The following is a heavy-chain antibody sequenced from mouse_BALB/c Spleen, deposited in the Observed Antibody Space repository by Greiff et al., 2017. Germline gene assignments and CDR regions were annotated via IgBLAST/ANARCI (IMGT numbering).Heavy chain of an antibody. D-gene: IGHD5-1*01. Sequence: EVHLVESGGGLVKPGGSLKLSCAASGFTFSSYAMSWVRQSPEKRLEWVADISSGGSYTYYPDTVTGRFTISRDNATNTLYLEMSSLRSEDTAMYYGARDTYDTVYAIVDWGGEGSVAVAS. J-gene: IGHJ4*01. CDR1: GFTFSSYA. CDR3: ARDTYDTVYAIVD. CDR2: ISSGGSYT. V-gene: IGHV5-9-4*01.